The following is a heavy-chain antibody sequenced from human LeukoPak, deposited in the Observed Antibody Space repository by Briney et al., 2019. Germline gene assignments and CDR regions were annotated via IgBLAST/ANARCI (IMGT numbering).Heavy chain of an antibody. J-gene: IGHJ4*02. Sequence: PGGSVRLSCSASGFTFSNYGMSWVRQAPGKGLEWVANIKQDESKKYYVDSVKGRFTISRDNANSSLYLQMNSLRAEDTAVYYCARALDSSSSRYQAFEEWGQGTLVTVSS. CDR3: ARALDSSSSRYQAFEE. CDR1: GFTFSNYG. D-gene: IGHD2-2*01. V-gene: IGHV3-7*01. CDR2: IKQDESKK.